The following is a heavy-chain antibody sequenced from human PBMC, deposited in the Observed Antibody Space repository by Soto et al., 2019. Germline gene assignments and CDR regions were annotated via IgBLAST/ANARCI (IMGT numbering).Heavy chain of an antibody. CDR3: AGDGITTFGLVIRTRSYFDL. CDR1: GYTFTSYG. D-gene: IGHD3-3*01. CDR2: ISAYNGNT. V-gene: IGHV1-18*01. J-gene: IGHJ2*01. Sequence: QVQLVQSGAEVKKPGASVKVSCKASGYTFTSYGISWVRQAPGQGLEWMGWISAYNGNTNYAQKLQGRVTMTTDASTSTAYLERRSLISDGTAVYYCAGDGITTFGLVIRTRSYFDLWGRGTLVTVSS.